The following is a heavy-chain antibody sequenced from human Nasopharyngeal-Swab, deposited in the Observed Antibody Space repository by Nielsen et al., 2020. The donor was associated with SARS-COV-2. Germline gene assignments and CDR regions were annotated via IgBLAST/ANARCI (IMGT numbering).Heavy chain of an antibody. D-gene: IGHD5-18*01. CDR2: IKQDGSEK. CDR1: GFTFSSYW. J-gene: IGHJ6*03. CDR3: ARYSYGYHYYYYMDV. Sequence: GGSLRLSCAASGFTFSSYWMSWVRQAPGKGLEGVANIKQDGSEKYYVDSVKGRFTISRDNAKNSLYLQMNSLRAEDTAVYYCARYSYGYHYYYYMDVWGKGTTVTVSS. V-gene: IGHV3-7*01.